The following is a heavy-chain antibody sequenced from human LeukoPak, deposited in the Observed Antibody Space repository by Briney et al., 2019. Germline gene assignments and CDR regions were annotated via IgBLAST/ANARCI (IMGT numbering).Heavy chain of an antibody. CDR2: ISFDGNKK. Sequence: GGSLTLSCAASGFTFSGDAMHWVRQAPPKGLEGVAFISFDGNKKYFADSVKGRFTISRDNSKNTLYLQMNSLRSEDTAIYYCAKDLATKYTLHYWGQGTLVTVSS. D-gene: IGHD6-6*01. V-gene: IGHV3-30*18. J-gene: IGHJ4*02. CDR3: AKDLATKYTLHY. CDR1: GFTFSGDA.